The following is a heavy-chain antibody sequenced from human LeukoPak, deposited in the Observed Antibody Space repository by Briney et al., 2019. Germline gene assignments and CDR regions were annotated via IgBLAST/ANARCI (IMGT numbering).Heavy chain of an antibody. Sequence: ASVKVSCKASGYTFTSYGISWVRQAPGQGLEWMGWISAYNGNTNYAQKFQGRVTMTTDTSTSTAYMELRSLRSDDTAVYYCARWIQLWGGFYYYYYMDVWGKGTTVTVSS. V-gene: IGHV1-18*01. J-gene: IGHJ6*03. D-gene: IGHD5-18*01. CDR1: GYTFTSYG. CDR2: ISAYNGNT. CDR3: ARWIQLWGGFYYYYYMDV.